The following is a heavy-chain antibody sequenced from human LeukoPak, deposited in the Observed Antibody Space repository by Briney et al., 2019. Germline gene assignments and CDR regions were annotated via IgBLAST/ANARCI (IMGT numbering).Heavy chain of an antibody. J-gene: IGHJ1*01. V-gene: IGHV1-46*01. Sequence: ASVKVSCKASGYTFTSYYMHWVRQAPGQGLEWMGIINPSGGSTSYAQKFQGRVTMTRDTSTSTVYMELSSPRSEDTAVYYCARDRYYYDSSGYYERGSPGFQHWGQGTLVTVSS. CDR3: ARDRYYYDSSGYYERGSPGFQH. CDR1: GYTFTSYY. CDR2: INPSGGST. D-gene: IGHD3-22*01.